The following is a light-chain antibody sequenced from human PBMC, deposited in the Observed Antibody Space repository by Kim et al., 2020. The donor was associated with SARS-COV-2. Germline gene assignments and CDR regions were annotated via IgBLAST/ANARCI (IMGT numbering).Light chain of an antibody. V-gene: IGKV2-30*01. Sequence: VVMTQSPLSLPVTLGQPASISCRSSQSLVYSDGNTYLNWFQQRPGQSPRRLIYKVSNRDSGVPDRFSGSGSGTDFTLKISRVEAVDVGVYYCMQGIHPITFGQGTRLEIK. CDR3: MQGIHPIT. CDR2: KVS. CDR1: QSLVYSDGNTY. J-gene: IGKJ5*01.